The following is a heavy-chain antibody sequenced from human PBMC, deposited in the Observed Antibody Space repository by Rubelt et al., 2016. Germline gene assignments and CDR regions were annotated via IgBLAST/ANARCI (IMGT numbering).Heavy chain of an antibody. J-gene: IGHJ4*02. CDR2: IKQDGSEK. CDR3: ARGRYSYGISNFDY. CDR1: GFTFSSYW. V-gene: IGHV3-7*03. Sequence: EVQLVESGGGLVQPGGSLRLSCAASGFTFSSYWMSWVRQAPGKGLEWVANIKQDGSEKYYVDSVKGRFTISRDNAKNSLYLQMNSLRAEETAVYHCARGRYSYGISNFDYWGQGTLVTVSS. D-gene: IGHD5-18*01.